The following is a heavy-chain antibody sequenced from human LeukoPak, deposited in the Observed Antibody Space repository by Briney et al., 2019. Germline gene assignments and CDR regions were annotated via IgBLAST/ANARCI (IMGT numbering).Heavy chain of an antibody. CDR1: GFTFNNYA. CDR3: AKGSASSRPYYFDF. CDR2: ITDSGDDT. V-gene: IGHV3-23*01. Sequence: GGSLRLSCAASGFTFNNYAMTWVRQAPGKGLEWVSAITDSGDDTFHADSVKGRFTIPRDNSKNTLYLQMNSLRAEDTAVYYCAKGSASSRPYYFDFWGQEILVTVST. J-gene: IGHJ4*02. D-gene: IGHD6-19*01.